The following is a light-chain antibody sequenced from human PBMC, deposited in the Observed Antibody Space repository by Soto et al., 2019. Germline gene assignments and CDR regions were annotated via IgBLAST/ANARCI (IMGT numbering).Light chain of an antibody. V-gene: IGKV1-5*01. CDR2: DAS. Sequence: IQITQSPSTLSAYVGDRVTITCRASQSISSWLAWYQQKPGKAPKLLIYDASSLQSGVPSRFSGSGSGTEFTLTINSLQPDDFATYYCQHYNRYWTFGHGSKA. CDR1: QSISSW. CDR3: QHYNRYWT. J-gene: IGKJ1*01.